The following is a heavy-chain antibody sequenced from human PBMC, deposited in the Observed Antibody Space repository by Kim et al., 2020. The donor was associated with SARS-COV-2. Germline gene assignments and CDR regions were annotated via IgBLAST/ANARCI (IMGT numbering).Heavy chain of an antibody. V-gene: IGHV4-34*01. CDR3: ARESGHMVVVVVAPYYYY. J-gene: IGHJ6*01. CDR2: INHSGST. Sequence: SETLSLTCAVYGGSFSGYYWSWIRQPPGKGLEWIGEINHSGSTNYNPSLKSRVTISVDTSKNQFSLKLSSVTAADTAGYCCARESGHMVVVVVAPYYYY. CDR1: GGSFSGYY. D-gene: IGHD2-15*01.